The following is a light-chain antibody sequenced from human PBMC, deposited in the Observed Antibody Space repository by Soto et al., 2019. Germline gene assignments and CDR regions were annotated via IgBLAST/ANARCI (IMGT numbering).Light chain of an antibody. CDR2: AAS. CDR3: QQCGSSPGT. CDR1: QSVSSYY. V-gene: IGKV3-20*01. J-gene: IGKJ1*01. Sequence: EIVLTQSPGTLSLSPGERATLSCRASQSVSSYYLAWYQQKPGQAPRLLIYAASSRATGIPDRFSGGGSGTDFTLTISRLEPEDFAVYYCQQCGSSPGTFGQGTKV.